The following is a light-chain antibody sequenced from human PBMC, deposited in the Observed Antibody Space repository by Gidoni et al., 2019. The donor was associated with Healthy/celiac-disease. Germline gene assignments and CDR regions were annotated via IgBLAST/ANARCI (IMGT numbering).Light chain of an antibody. CDR3: QQYNSYPPT. J-gene: IGKJ1*01. CDR2: AAS. Sequence: DLQMTQSPSSLSASVGDRVPITCRARQGINNYLAWFQQKPGKATKSLIYAASSLQSGVPSKFSGSGSGTDFTLTISSLQPEDFATYYCQQYNSYPPTFGQGTKVEIK. CDR1: QGINNY. V-gene: IGKV1-16*02.